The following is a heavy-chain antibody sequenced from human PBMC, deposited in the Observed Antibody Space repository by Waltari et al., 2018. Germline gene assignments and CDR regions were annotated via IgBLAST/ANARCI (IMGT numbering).Heavy chain of an antibody. CDR2: ISWNSNNI. D-gene: IGHD6-19*01. J-gene: IGHJ3*01. V-gene: IGHV3-9*03. CDR1: GFIFDDYS. CDR3: VKGISNGWYADAFDV. Sequence: EVQLVESGGGLVQPGKSLRLSCTASGFIFDDYSLHWVRQAPGKGLEWVSGISWNSNNIGYADSVKGRFTISRDNAKNSLYLQMSSLRAEDMARYYCVKGISNGWYADAFDVWGQGTMVTVSS.